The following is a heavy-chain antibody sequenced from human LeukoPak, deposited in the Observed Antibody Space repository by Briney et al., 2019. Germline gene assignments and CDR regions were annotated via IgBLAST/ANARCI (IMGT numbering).Heavy chain of an antibody. Sequence: GGSLRLSCEASGFTFSNVWMNWVRQAPGKGLEWIGRIKTKTDGGTTEYAAPVKGRFTISRDDSKNTVYLQMNSLKTEDTAVYYCARQYYYDTSGYDAFDIWGQGTMVTVSS. CDR1: GFTFSNVW. CDR3: ARQYYYDTSGYDAFDI. J-gene: IGHJ3*02. V-gene: IGHV3-15*01. CDR2: IKTKTDGGTT. D-gene: IGHD3-22*01.